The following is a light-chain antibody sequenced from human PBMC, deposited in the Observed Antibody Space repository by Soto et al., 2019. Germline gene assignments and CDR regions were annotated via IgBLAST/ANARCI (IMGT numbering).Light chain of an antibody. CDR3: QQRSDWPT. CDR1: QSVSSY. CDR2: DAS. J-gene: IGKJ5*01. V-gene: IGKV3-11*01. Sequence: EIVLTQSPATLSLSPGERATLSCRASQSVSSYLAWYQQKPGQAPRLLIYDASNTATGIPARFSGSGSGTDFTRTISSLEPEDFAVYYCQQRSDWPTFGQGTRLEIK.